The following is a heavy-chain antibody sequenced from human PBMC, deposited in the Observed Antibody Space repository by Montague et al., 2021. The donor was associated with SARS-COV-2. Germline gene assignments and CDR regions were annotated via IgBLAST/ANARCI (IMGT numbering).Heavy chain of an antibody. J-gene: IGHJ4*02. D-gene: IGHD1-26*01. CDR2: IHYTGNT. V-gene: IGHV4-59*08. CDR1: GGSINGYC. Sequence: SETLSLTCTVSGGSINGYCWSWIRQSPGKGLDWIGYIHYTGNTNYNPSLKGRVTISLDTSKSQFSLRLSSVTAADTAVYSCARLRTGSYVFDYWGQGTLVTVSS. CDR3: ARLRTGSYVFDY.